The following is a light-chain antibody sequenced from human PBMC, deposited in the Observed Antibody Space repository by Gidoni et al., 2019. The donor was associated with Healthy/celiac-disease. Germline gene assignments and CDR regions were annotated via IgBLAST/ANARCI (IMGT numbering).Light chain of an antibody. J-gene: IGKJ5*01. Sequence: ETVLTQSPATLSLSPGERATLSCRASQSVSSYLAWYQQKPGQAPRLLIYDASNRATGIPARFSGSGSGTDFTLTISSLEPEDFAVYYCQQRSNWPGITFGQXTRLEIK. CDR3: QQRSNWPGIT. V-gene: IGKV3-11*01. CDR2: DAS. CDR1: QSVSSY.